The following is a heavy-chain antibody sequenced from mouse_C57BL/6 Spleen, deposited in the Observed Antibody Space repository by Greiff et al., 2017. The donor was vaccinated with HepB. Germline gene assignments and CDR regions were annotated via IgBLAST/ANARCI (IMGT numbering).Heavy chain of an antibody. Sequence: QVQLQQPGAELVKPGASVKLSCKASGYTFTSYWMHWVKQRPGQGLEWIGMIHPNSGSTNYNEKFKSKATLTVDKSSSTAYMQLSSLTSEDSAVYYCARWGTTVVGYYYAMDYWGQGTSVTVSS. CDR1: GYTFTSYW. D-gene: IGHD1-1*01. J-gene: IGHJ4*01. V-gene: IGHV1-64*01. CDR2: IHPNSGST. CDR3: ARWGTTVVGYYYAMDY.